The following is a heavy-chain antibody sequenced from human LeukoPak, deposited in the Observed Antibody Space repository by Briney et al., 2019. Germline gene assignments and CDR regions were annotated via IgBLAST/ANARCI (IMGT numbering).Heavy chain of an antibody. V-gene: IGHV3-53*01. CDR3: ARDADYGGSPDAFDV. Sequence: GGSLRLSCAASGFTVSSNHMSWVRQAPGKGLKWVSIIYSGGTTYYADSVKGRFTISIDNSKNSLYLQMNSLRAEDTAVYYCARDADYGGSPDAFDVWGRGTIVTVSS. CDR2: IYSGGTT. J-gene: IGHJ3*01. CDR1: GFTVSSNH. D-gene: IGHD4-23*01.